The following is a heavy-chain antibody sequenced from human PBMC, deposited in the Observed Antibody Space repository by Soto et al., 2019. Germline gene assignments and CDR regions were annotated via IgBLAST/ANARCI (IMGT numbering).Heavy chain of an antibody. CDR3: ARYCSGGTCYDRIDY. J-gene: IGHJ4*02. CDR2: IYHGGTT. D-gene: IGHD2-15*01. Sequence: QVQLQESGPGLVRPSQTLSLTCAVSGGSIDSAGSYRGWIRQIPGRGLEWIGHIYHGGTTDYNPSLKSRITMSVDTSKNQFSLELNSVTAADTAVYYCARYCSGGTCYDRIDYWGQGTLVTVSS. CDR1: GGSIDSAGSY. V-gene: IGHV4-31*11.